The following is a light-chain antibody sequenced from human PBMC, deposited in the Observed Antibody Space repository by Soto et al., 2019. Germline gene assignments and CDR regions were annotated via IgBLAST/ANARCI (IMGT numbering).Light chain of an antibody. Sequence: EIVVTQSPATLSVSPGERATLSCRASQSVGNNFAWYQQKPGQAPRLLIFATSTRATGVPARFSGSGSGTESTPTISSLQSEDLAVYYCQQYGDWPLTFGGGAKVEIE. CDR3: QQYGDWPLT. CDR2: ATS. V-gene: IGKV3-15*01. J-gene: IGKJ4*01. CDR1: QSVGNN.